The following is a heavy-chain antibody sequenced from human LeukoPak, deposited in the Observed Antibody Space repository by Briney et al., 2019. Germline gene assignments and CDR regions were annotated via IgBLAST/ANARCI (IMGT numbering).Heavy chain of an antibody. J-gene: IGHJ4*02. CDR2: ISSSSSYI. D-gene: IGHD6-13*01. CDR1: GFIFSSYS. V-gene: IGHV3-21*01. Sequence: GGPLSLSCAASGFIFSSYSRNWVRQAPGKGLEWVSSISSSSSYIYYADSVKGRFTISRDNAKNSLYLQMNSLRAEDTAVYYCARDRAIAAAGTSIDYWGQGTLVTVSS. CDR3: ARDRAIAAAGTSIDY.